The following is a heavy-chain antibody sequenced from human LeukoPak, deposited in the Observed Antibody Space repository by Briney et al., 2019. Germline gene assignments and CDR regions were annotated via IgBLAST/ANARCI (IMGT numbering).Heavy chain of an antibody. D-gene: IGHD3-10*01. J-gene: IGHJ6*02. Sequence: GGSLRLSCAASGFTFSTYSMNWVRQAPGKGLEWVSYIYTSSSIIYYADSVKGRFTISRDDAKNSLYLQTSSLRAEDTAVYYCAIPPLTGTGSSRPLAGVDAWGQGTMVTVSS. V-gene: IGHV3-48*04. CDR3: AIPPLTGTGSSRPLAGVDA. CDR1: GFTFSTYS. CDR2: IYTSSSII.